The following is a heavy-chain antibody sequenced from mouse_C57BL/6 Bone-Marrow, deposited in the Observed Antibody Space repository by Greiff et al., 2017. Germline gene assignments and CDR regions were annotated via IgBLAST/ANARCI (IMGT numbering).Heavy chain of an antibody. D-gene: IGHD4-1*01. CDR3: ARSKNWDSCFAY. V-gene: IGHV1-54*01. Sequence: QVQLQQSGAELVRPGTSVKVSCKASGYAFTNYLIEWVKQRPGQGLEWIGVINPGSGGTNYNEKFKGKATLTADKSSSTAYMQLSSLTSEYSAVYFGARSKNWDSCFAYWGQGTLVTVSA. J-gene: IGHJ3*01. CDR1: GYAFTNYL. CDR2: INPGSGGT.